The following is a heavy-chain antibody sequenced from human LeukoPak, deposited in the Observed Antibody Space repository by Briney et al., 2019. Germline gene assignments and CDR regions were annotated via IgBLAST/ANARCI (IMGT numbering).Heavy chain of an antibody. D-gene: IGHD1-26*01. CDR2: IYYSGST. V-gene: IGHV4-61*01. J-gene: IGHJ4*02. CDR3: ARARWVSLPFH. CDR1: GGSVSSGSYY. Sequence: SETLSLTCTVSGGSVSSGSYYWSWIRQPPGKGLEWIGYIYYSGSTNYNPSLKSRVTISVDTSKNQFSLKLSSVTAADTAVYYCARARWVSLPFHWGQGTLVTVSS.